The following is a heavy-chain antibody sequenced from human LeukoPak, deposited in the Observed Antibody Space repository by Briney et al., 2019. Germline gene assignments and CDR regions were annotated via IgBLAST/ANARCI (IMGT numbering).Heavy chain of an antibody. CDR1: GFTFSSYA. CDR3: ARSNQADDY. Sequence: GGSLRLSCAASGFTFSSYAMSWVRQAPGKGLEWVSVISGSGGSTYYADSVKGRFTISRDNAKNTLYLQMDSLRAEDTGVYYCARSNQADDYWGQGTLVTVSS. J-gene: IGHJ4*02. D-gene: IGHD1-14*01. CDR2: ISGSGGST. V-gene: IGHV3-23*01.